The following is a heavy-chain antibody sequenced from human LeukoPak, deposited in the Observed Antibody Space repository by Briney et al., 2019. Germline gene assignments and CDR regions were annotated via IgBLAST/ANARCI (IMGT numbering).Heavy chain of an antibody. CDR3: ARDHYYYGSGGSLGGFDP. CDR1: GGSISSYY. D-gene: IGHD3-10*01. J-gene: IGHJ5*02. CDR2: IYYSGST. Sequence: SETLSLTCTVSGGSISSYYWSWIRQPPGKGLEWIGYIYYSGSTNYNPSLKSRVTIPVDTSKNQFSLKLSSVTAADTAVYYCARDHYYYGSGGSLGGFDPWGQGTLVTVSS. V-gene: IGHV4-59*01.